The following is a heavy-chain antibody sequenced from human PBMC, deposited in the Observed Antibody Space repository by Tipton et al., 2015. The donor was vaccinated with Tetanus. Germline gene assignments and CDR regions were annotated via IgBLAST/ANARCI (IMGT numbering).Heavy chain of an antibody. Sequence: TLSLTCTVSGGSISNTDYYWGWIRQPPGKGLEWIGSIYYSGNTYYNPSLKSRVTISVDTSMNQFSLKLSSVTAADTAVYYCARHAGYSGYQLFDYWGQGTLVTVSS. J-gene: IGHJ4*02. CDR2: IYYSGNT. V-gene: IGHV4-39*01. CDR3: ARHAGYSGYQLFDY. CDR1: GGSISNTDYY. D-gene: IGHD5-12*01.